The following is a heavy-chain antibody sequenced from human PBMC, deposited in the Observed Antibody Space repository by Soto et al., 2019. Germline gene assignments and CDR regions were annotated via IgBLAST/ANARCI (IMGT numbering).Heavy chain of an antibody. V-gene: IGHV3-30*03. CDR2: ISCDGSNK. J-gene: IGHJ2*01. Sequence: SLRLSCAASGFTFRSYGMHWVRQAPGKGLEGVEVISCDGSNKYYADSVKGRFTISIDNSKNTLYLQMNSLRAEDTAVYYCARDGIRSPTLGRVSAVATLVDSYFDLWGRGTLVTVSS. CDR1: GFTFRSYG. CDR3: ARDGIRSPTLGRVSAVATLVDSYFDL. D-gene: IGHD6-19*01.